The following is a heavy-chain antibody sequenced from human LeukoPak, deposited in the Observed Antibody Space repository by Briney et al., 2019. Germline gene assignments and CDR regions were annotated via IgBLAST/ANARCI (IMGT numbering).Heavy chain of an antibody. Sequence: GGSLRLSCAASGFRFSDYSMNWVRQAPGKGLEWISYIGISSGNTNYADSVKGRFTISGDKAKNSLYLQMNSLRVEDTAVYYCARDYEYAFDNWGQGTLVTVSS. D-gene: IGHD5-12*01. V-gene: IGHV3-48*01. CDR3: ARDYEYAFDN. CDR1: GFRFSDYS. J-gene: IGHJ4*02. CDR2: IGISSGNT.